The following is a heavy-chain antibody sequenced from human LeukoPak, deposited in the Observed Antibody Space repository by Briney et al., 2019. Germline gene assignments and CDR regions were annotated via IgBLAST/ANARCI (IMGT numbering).Heavy chain of an antibody. Sequence: ASVKVSCKASGYTFASYDINWVRQATGQGLEWMGWMNPNSGNTGYAQKFQGRVTMTRNTSISTAYMELSSLRSDDTAVYYCARGDYDSSGYWSFDYWGQGTLVTVSS. D-gene: IGHD3-22*01. CDR1: GYTFASYD. CDR3: ARGDYDSSGYWSFDY. V-gene: IGHV1-8*01. CDR2: MNPNSGNT. J-gene: IGHJ4*02.